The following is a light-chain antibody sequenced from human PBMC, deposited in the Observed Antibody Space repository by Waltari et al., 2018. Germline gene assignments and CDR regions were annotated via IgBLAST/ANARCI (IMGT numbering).Light chain of an antibody. CDR1: SLRTYY. Sequence: SSGLTQDPAVSVALGQTVSITCQGDSLRTYYASKYQQKPGQAPVLVISGNNKWPLGIPNRFSASSSGSTASLTITGAQAEDEADYYCNSRDSSGNHLLFGGGTKLTVL. J-gene: IGLJ2*01. CDR2: GNN. V-gene: IGLV3-19*01. CDR3: NSRDSSGNHLL.